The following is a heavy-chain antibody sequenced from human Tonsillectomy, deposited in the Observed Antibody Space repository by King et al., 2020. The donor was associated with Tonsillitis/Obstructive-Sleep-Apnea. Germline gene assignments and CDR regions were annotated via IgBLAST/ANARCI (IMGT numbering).Heavy chain of an antibody. CDR1: GYSFTSYW. Sequence: LQLVQSGAEVKKPGESLKISCKGSGYSFTSYWIGWVRQMPRKGLEWMGIIYPGDSDTRYSPSFQGQVTISADKSISTAYLQWSSLKASDTAMYYCARHTYYYDSSGYYWFFDYWGQGTLVTVSS. J-gene: IGHJ4*02. CDR2: IYPGDSDT. V-gene: IGHV5-51*01. D-gene: IGHD3-22*01. CDR3: ARHTYYYDSSGYYWFFDY.